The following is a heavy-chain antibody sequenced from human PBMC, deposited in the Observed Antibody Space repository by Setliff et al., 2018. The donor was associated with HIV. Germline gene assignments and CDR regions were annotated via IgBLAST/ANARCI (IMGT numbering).Heavy chain of an antibody. CDR1: GFTFSYYG. CDR2: IKQDGSQK. J-gene: IGHJ4*02. V-gene: IGHV3-7*03. Sequence: PGGSLRLSCAASGFTFSYYGMHWVRQAPGKGLEWVANIKQDGSQKYYVDSVEGRFTISRDNAKNSLYLQMYSLRDEDTAVYFCAKDIQCSGGSCKHFDFWGQGTRVTVSS. D-gene: IGHD2-15*01. CDR3: AKDIQCSGGSCKHFDF.